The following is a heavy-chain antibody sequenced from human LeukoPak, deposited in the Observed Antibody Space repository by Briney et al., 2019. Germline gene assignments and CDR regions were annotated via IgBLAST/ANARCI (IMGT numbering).Heavy chain of an antibody. D-gene: IGHD2-15*01. CDR3: AKTSWYCSGGSCSNWFDP. CDR2: ISYDGNNK. Sequence: GGSLRLSCAASGFTFSSYAMHWVRQAPGKGLEWVAVISYDGNNKYYADSVKGRFTISRDNSKNTLYLQMNSLRAEDTALYYCAKTSWYCSGGSCSNWFDPWGQGTLVTVSS. CDR1: GFTFSSYA. V-gene: IGHV3-30-3*02. J-gene: IGHJ5*02.